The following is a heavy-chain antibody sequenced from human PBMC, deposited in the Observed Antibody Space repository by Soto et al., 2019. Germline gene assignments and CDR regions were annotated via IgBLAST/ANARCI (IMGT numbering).Heavy chain of an antibody. Sequence: QVQLVQSGAEVKKPGSSVKVSCKASGGTFSTYTISWVRQAPGQGHEWMGRIIPSLDITDYAQKFQGRFTSAADKSTTTAYMELNRLRAEDTAVYFCARDTTYWGQGTLVTVSS. J-gene: IGHJ4*02. CDR1: GGTFSTYT. D-gene: IGHD5-18*01. V-gene: IGHV1-69*02. CDR2: IIPSLDIT. CDR3: ARDTTY.